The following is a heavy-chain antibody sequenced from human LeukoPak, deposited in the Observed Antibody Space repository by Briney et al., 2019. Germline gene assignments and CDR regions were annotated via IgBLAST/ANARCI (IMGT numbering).Heavy chain of an antibody. D-gene: IGHD6-13*01. CDR1: GFTFGDYA. CDR3: TRGPVLGATAGKYYYMDV. CDR2: IRSKAYGGTT. V-gene: IGHV3-49*04. J-gene: IGHJ6*03. Sequence: PGRSLRLSCTASGFTFGDYAMSWVRQAPGKGLEWVGFIRSKAYGGTTEYAASVKGRFTISRDDSKSIAYLQMNSLKTEDTAVYYCTRGPVLGATAGKYYYMDVWGKGTTVTISS.